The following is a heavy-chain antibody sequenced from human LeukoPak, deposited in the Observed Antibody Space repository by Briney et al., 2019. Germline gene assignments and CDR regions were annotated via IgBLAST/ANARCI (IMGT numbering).Heavy chain of an antibody. CDR2: ISSSSSYI. Sequence: GGSLRLSRAASGFTFSSYSMNWVRRAPGKGLEWVSSISSSSSYIYYADSVKGRFTISRDNAKNSLYLQMNSLRAEDTAVYYCAAAGTGIVTAFDYWGQGTLVTVSS. D-gene: IGHD6-13*01. V-gene: IGHV3-21*01. CDR1: GFTFSSYS. CDR3: AAAGTGIVTAFDY. J-gene: IGHJ4*02.